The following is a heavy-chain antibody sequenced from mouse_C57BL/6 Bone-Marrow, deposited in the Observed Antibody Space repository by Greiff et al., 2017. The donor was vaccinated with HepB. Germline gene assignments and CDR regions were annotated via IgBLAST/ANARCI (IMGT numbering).Heavy chain of an antibody. CDR1: GFSFITYA. CDR3: VRHEAIYYGNCNYAMDY. Sequence: GGGLVQPKGSLKLSCAASGFSFITYAMNWVRQAPGKGLEWVARIRSKSNNYATYYADSVKDRFTISRDDSESMLYLQMNNLKTEDTAMYYCVRHEAIYYGNCNYAMDYWGQGTSVTVSS. V-gene: IGHV10-1*01. J-gene: IGHJ4*01. D-gene: IGHD2-1*01. CDR2: IRSKSNNYAT.